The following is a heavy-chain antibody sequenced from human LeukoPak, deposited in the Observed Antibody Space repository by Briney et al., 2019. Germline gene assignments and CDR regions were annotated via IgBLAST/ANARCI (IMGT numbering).Heavy chain of an antibody. Sequence: SQTLSLTCAISGDSVSSNSAAWNWIRQSPPRGLEWLGRTYYRSKWYNDYAVSVKSRITINPDTSKNQFSLQLNSVTPEDTAVYYCARGAYTMEIYYYYYGMDVWGQGTTVTVSS. CDR2: TYYRSKWYN. V-gene: IGHV6-1*01. CDR1: GDSVSSNSAA. D-gene: IGHD5-24*01. CDR3: ARGAYTMEIYYYYYGMDV. J-gene: IGHJ6*02.